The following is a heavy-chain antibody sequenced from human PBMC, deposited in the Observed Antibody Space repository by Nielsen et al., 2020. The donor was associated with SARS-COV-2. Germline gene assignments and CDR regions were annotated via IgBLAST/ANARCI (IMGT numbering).Heavy chain of an antibody. J-gene: IGHJ4*02. D-gene: IGHD3-22*01. CDR2: INRSGST. CDR3: ARGRYYDSSGYYYFDY. CDR1: GGSFSGYY. Sequence: SETLSLTCAVYGGSFSGYYWSWIRQPPGKGLEWIGEINRSGSTNYNPSLKSRVTISVDTSKNQFSLKLSSVTAADTAVYYCARGRYYDSSGYYYFDYWGQGTLVTVSS. V-gene: IGHV4-34*01.